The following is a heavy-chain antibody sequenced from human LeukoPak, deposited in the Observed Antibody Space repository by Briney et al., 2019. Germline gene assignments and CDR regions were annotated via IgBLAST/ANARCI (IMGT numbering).Heavy chain of an antibody. J-gene: IGHJ4*02. CDR3: ASASGSYFDY. V-gene: IGHV4-59*08. CDR1: GCSISSYY. CDR2: IYYSGST. D-gene: IGHD3-10*01. Sequence: SETLSLTCTVSGCSISSYYWSWIRQPPGKGLEWIGYIYYSGSTNYNPSLKSRVTISVDTSKNQFSLKLSSVTAAGTAVYYCASASGSYFDYWGQGTLVTVSS.